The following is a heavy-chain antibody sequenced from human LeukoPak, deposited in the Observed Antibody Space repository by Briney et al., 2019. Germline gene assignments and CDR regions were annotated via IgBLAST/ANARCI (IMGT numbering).Heavy chain of an antibody. CDR1: GYTFTSYD. V-gene: IGHV1-8*01. CDR3: ARDRRYYDSSGPKYFDY. J-gene: IGHJ4*02. CDR2: MNPNSGNT. Sequence: ASVKVSCKASGYTFTSYDINWVRQATGQGLEWMGWMNPNSGNTGYAQKFQGRVTMTRNTSISTAYMELSSLRSEDTAVYYCARDRRYYDSSGPKYFDYWGQGTLVTVSS. D-gene: IGHD3-22*01.